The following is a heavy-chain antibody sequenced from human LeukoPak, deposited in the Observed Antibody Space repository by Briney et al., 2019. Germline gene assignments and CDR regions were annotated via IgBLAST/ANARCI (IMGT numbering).Heavy chain of an antibody. CDR1: GGSFSGYY. D-gene: IGHD3-22*01. CDR2: INHSGST. J-gene: IGHJ4*02. Sequence: PSETLSLTCAVYGGSFSGYYWSWIRQPPGKGLEWTGEINHSGSTNYNPSLKSRVTISVDTSKNQFSLKLSSVTAADTAVYYCARAPRIVVVIPKPLHSCYFDYWGQGTLVTVSS. CDR3: ARAPRIVVVIPKPLHSCYFDY. V-gene: IGHV4-34*01.